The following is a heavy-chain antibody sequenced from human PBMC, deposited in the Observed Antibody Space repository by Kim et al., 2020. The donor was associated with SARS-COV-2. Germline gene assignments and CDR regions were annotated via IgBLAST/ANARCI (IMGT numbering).Heavy chain of an antibody. Sequence: NYEQQLQGRVTMTTDTSTSTAYMELRSLRSDDTAVYYCARGRAQIFPFDYWGQGTLVTVSS. CDR3: ARGRAQIFPFDY. D-gene: IGHD2-21*01. V-gene: IGHV1-18*01. J-gene: IGHJ4*02.